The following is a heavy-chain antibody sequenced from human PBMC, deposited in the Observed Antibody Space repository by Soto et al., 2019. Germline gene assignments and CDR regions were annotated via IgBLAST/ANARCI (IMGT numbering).Heavy chain of an antibody. CDR3: AHPRGYGVFDAYDI. J-gene: IGHJ3*02. Sequence: PWGSLRLSCVASGFTFSTYAMSWVRQAPGKGLEWVSAISAGGGNTYYADSVKGRVTISRDNSINTLYLQMNSLRTEDTAVYYCAHPRGYGVFDAYDIWGQGAMVTVSS. CDR1: GFTFSTYA. CDR2: ISAGGGNT. V-gene: IGHV3-23*01. D-gene: IGHD4-17*01.